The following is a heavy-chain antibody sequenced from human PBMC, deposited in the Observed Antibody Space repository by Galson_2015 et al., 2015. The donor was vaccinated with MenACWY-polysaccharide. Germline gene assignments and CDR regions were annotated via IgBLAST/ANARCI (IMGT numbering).Heavy chain of an antibody. CDR3: ARIIGYYYSINY. D-gene: IGHD2/OR15-2a*01. CDR1: GFSFSSFG. V-gene: IGHV3-33*01. CDR2: IWCDGSKT. J-gene: IGHJ4*02. Sequence: SLRLSCAASGFSFSSFGMYWVRQAPGKGLEWVALIWCDGSKTYYADSVKGRFTISRDNSKNTLYLQMNSLRDEDTAVYYCARIIGYYYSINYWGQGTPVTVSS.